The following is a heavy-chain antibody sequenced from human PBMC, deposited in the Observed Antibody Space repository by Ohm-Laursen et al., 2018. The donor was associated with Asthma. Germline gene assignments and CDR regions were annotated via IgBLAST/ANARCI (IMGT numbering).Heavy chain of an antibody. Sequence: SSVKVSCKASGGTFSSYAISWVRQAPGQGLEWMGGIIPIFGTANYAQKFQGRVTITADESTSTAYMELSGLRSEDTAVYYCARKAGSCISRTCYSLDFWGQGTLVTVSS. CDR2: IIPIFGTA. CDR3: ARKAGSCISRTCYSLDF. V-gene: IGHV1-69*01. J-gene: IGHJ4*02. D-gene: IGHD2-15*01. CDR1: GGTFSSYA.